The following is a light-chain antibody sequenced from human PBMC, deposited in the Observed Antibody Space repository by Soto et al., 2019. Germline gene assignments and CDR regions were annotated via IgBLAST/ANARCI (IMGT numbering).Light chain of an antibody. CDR3: QQYNKFPSLT. J-gene: IGKJ4*01. CDR2: GAS. CDR1: QSVSSN. V-gene: IGKV3-15*01. Sequence: EIVMTQSPATLSVSPGEGATLSCRASQSVSSNLAWYQQKPGQAPRLLIYGASTRATGIPARFSGSGSGTEFTLTIGSLQSEDFAVYYCQQYNKFPSLTFGGGTKVEIK.